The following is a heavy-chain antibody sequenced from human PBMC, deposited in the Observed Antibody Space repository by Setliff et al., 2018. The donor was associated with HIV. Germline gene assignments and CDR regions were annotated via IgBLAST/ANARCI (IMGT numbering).Heavy chain of an antibody. J-gene: IGHJ6*03. CDR1: GASVSIYF. CDR3: ARGVAAAGAFMDV. D-gene: IGHD6-13*01. CDR2: THSSGDT. Sequence: SETLSLTCNVSGASVSIYFWVWIRQPAGKTLEWIGRTHSSGDTHYNPSLNRRVTMSLDTSKNQFSLEMTSVTAADTAVYYCARGVAAAGAFMDVWCKGTTVTVSS. V-gene: IGHV4-4*07.